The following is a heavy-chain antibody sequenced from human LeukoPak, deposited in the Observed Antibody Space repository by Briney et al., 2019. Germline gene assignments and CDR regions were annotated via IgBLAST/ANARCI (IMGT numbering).Heavy chain of an antibody. CDR2: IYHSGST. D-gene: IGHD5-24*01. V-gene: IGHV4-59*12. CDR3: ARDEDGYNR. J-gene: IGHJ4*02. CDR1: GGSISSYS. Sequence: PSETLSLTCTVSGGSISSYSWSWIRQPPGKGLEWIGYIYHSGSTYYNPSLKSRVTISVDRSKNQFSLKLSSVTAADTAVYYCARDEDGYNRWGQGTLVTVSS.